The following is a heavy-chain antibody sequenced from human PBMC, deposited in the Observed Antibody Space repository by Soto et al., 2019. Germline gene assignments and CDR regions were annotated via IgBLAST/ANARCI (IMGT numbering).Heavy chain of an antibody. CDR2: IQYHGINK. CDR3: ARGLDYDSSGYYLDF. CDR1: GFTFSTYG. J-gene: IGHJ4*02. Sequence: GGSLRLSCAASGFTFSTYGMHWVRQAPGKGLEWVAFIQYHGINKDYADSVKGRFTISRDNSRNTLYLQMNSLRAEDTAVYYCARGLDYDSSGYYLDFWGQGALVTVSS. V-gene: IGHV3-30*02. D-gene: IGHD3-22*01.